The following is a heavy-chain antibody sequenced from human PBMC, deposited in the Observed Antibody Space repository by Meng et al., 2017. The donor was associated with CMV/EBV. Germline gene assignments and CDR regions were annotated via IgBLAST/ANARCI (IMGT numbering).Heavy chain of an antibody. Sequence: GESLKISCAASGFTVSSNYMSWVRQAPGKGLEWVSVIYSGGSTYYADSVKGRFTISRDNSKNTLYLQMNSLRAEDTAVYYCARDNIRLITIDYYYYYGMDVWGQGTTVTVSS. J-gene: IGHJ6*02. V-gene: IGHV3-53*01. CDR1: GFTVSSNY. CDR2: IYSGGST. D-gene: IGHD3-3*01. CDR3: ARDNIRLITIDYYYYYGMDV.